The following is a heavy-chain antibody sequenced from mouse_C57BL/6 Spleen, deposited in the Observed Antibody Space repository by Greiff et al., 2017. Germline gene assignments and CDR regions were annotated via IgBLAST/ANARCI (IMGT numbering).Heavy chain of an antibody. D-gene: IGHD1-1*01. V-gene: IGHV1-61*01. Sequence: QVQLQQPGAELVRPGSSVKLSCKASGYTFTSYWMDWVKQRPGQGLEWIGNIYPSDSETHYNQKFKDKATLTVDKSSSTAYMQLSSLTSEDSAVYSCARFPYGSSYYWYFDVWGTGTTVTVSS. J-gene: IGHJ1*03. CDR2: IYPSDSET. CDR3: ARFPYGSSYYWYFDV. CDR1: GYTFTSYW.